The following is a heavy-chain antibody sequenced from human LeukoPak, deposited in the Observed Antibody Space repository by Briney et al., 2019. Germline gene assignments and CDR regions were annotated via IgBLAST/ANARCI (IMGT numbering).Heavy chain of an antibody. CDR2: ITDAVGSA. D-gene: IGHD5-12*01. CDR3: AKEIFSGLLYIDY. CDR1: GFTFSSSS. Sequence: GGSLRLSCAASGFTFSSSSISWVRQAPGKGLEWVSAITDAVGSAHYADSVKGRFTISSDNSKNTVYLQMNSLRPEDMAVYYCAKEIFSGLLYIDYWGQGTLVTVSS. V-gene: IGHV3-23*01. J-gene: IGHJ4*02.